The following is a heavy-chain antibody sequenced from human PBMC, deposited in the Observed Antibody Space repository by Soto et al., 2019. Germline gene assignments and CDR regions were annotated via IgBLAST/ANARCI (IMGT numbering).Heavy chain of an antibody. CDR1: GFTFSSYG. Sequence: GGSLRLSCAASGFTFSSYGMHWVRQAPGKGLEWVAVISYDGSNKYYADSVKGRFTISRDNSKNTLYLQMNSLRAEDTAVYYCAKVGVLLDFDYWGQGTLVTVS. V-gene: IGHV3-30*18. CDR2: ISYDGSNK. D-gene: IGHD2-8*01. J-gene: IGHJ4*02. CDR3: AKVGVLLDFDY.